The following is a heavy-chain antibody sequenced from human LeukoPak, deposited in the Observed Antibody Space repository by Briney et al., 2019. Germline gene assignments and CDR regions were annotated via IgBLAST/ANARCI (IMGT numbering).Heavy chain of an antibody. CDR1: GITVSSDW. Sequence: GGSLRLSCAGPGITVSSDWMRWVRQAPGKGLVWVSRINSDGRSTNYADSVKGRFTISRDNAKNTLYLQMNSLRAEDTAVYYCARSANPGNSVIEDWGRGTLVTVSS. CDR3: ARSANPGNSVIED. D-gene: IGHD4-23*01. V-gene: IGHV3-74*01. CDR2: INSDGRST. J-gene: IGHJ4*02.